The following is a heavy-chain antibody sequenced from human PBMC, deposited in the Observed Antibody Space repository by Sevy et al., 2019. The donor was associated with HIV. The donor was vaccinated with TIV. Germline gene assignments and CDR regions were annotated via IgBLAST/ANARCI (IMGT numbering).Heavy chain of an antibody. J-gene: IGHJ3*02. CDR2: VYYTWGT. Sequence: SETLSLTCTVSGGSINSDHWNWIRQPPGKGLEWIGYVYYTWGTNYNPSLKNRVTISVDRTKNQLSLKLTSVTAADTAVYYCARRNDFDIWGQGTMVTVSS. V-gene: IGHV4-59*08. CDR3: ARRNDFDI. CDR1: GGSINSDH.